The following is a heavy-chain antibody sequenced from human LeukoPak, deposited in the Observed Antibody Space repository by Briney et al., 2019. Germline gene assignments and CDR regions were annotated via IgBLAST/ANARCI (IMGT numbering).Heavy chain of an antibody. CDR3: ARLGYCSSTSCRRTDFDY. J-gene: IGHJ4*02. V-gene: IGHV4-34*01. Sequence: SETLSLTCAVYGRSFSGYYWSWIRQPPGKGLEWIGEINHSGSTNYNPSLKSRVTISVDTSKNQFSLKLSSVTAADTAVYYCARLGYCSSTSCRRTDFDYWGQGTLVTVSS. D-gene: IGHD2-2*01. CDR2: INHSGST. CDR1: GRSFSGYY.